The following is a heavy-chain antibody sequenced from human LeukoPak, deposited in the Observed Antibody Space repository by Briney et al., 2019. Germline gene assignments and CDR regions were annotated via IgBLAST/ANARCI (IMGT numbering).Heavy chain of an antibody. V-gene: IGHV3-7*01. Sequence: GGSLRLSCAASGFSFCTYWMSWVRQTPEKGLEFVANIDQGGSVRNYMDSLKGRCTISRDNAKKSLYLEINSLRADDTAVYYCARDPESSSFDLWGQGTLVTVSS. D-gene: IGHD6-13*01. CDR1: GFSFCTYW. CDR3: ARDPESSSFDL. J-gene: IGHJ4*02. CDR2: IDQGGSVR.